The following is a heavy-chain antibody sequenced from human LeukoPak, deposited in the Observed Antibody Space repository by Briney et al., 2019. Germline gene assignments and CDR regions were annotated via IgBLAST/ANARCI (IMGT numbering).Heavy chain of an antibody. V-gene: IGHV5-51*01. CDR1: GYSFTSYW. Sequence: GESLKISCKGSGYSFTSYWIAWVRHMPGRGLEWVGVIYPGDSETTYSPSFQGQVTISADRSISTAYLQWSSLKASDTAMYYCARHIVVGTTLNRFDPWGQGTLVTVSS. J-gene: IGHJ5*02. D-gene: IGHD1-1*01. CDR2: IYPGDSET. CDR3: ARHIVVGTTLNRFDP.